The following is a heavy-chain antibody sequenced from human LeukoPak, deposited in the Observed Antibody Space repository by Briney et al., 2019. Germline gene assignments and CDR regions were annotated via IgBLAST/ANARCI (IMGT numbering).Heavy chain of an antibody. Sequence: SGGSLRLSCAASGFTFSSYAMSWVRQAPGKGLEWVSAISGSGGSTSYAQKFQGRVTMTRDTSTSTVYMELSSLRSEDTAVYYCASPPNGEAPEYFQHWARAPWSPSPQ. V-gene: IGHV3-23*01. J-gene: IGHJ1*01. CDR1: GFTFSSYA. CDR3: ASPPNGEAPEYFQH. CDR2: ISGSGGST.